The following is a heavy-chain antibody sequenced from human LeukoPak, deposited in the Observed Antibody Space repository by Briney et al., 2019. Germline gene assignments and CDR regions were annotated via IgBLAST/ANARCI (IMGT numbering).Heavy chain of an antibody. Sequence: PGGSLRLSCAASGFTFSSYAMSWVRQAPGKGLEWVSAISGSGGSTYYADSVKGRFTISRDNSKNTLYLQMNSLRAEDTAVYYCAKYPSGYDFWSGPTRTTRRGFDYWGQGTLVTVSS. CDR3: AKYPSGYDFWSGPTRTTRRGFDY. V-gene: IGHV3-23*01. CDR1: GFTFSSYA. CDR2: ISGSGGST. D-gene: IGHD3-3*01. J-gene: IGHJ4*02.